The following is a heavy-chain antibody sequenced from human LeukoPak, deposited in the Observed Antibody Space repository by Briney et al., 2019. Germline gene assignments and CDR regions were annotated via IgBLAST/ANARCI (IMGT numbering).Heavy chain of an antibody. V-gene: IGHV4-59*01. CDR3: ARATPLGYFDY. Sequence: SQTLSLTCTVSGGSISSYYWSRIRQPPGKGLEWIGYIYYSGSTNYNPSLKSRVTISVDTSKNQFSLKLSSVTAADTAVYYCARATPLGYFDYWGQGTLVTVSS. CDR1: GGSISSYY. J-gene: IGHJ4*01. CDR2: IYYSGST. D-gene: IGHD3-16*01.